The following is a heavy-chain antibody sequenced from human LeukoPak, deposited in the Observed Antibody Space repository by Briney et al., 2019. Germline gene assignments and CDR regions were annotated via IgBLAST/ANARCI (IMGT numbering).Heavy chain of an antibody. CDR2: ISYDGSNK. CDR3: ASGSSYGYRSPFDY. D-gene: IGHD5-18*01. J-gene: IGHJ4*02. Sequence: PGGSLRLSCAASGFTFSSYAMHWVRQAPGKGLEWAAVISYDGSNKYYAGSVKGRFTISRDNSKNTLYLQMNSLRAEDTAVYYCASGSSYGYRSPFDYWGQGTLVTVSS. V-gene: IGHV3-30-3*01. CDR1: GFTFSSYA.